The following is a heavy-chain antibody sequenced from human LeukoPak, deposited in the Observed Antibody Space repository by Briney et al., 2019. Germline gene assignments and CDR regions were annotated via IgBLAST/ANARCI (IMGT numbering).Heavy chain of an antibody. CDR2: IIPIFGTA. Sequence: ASVKVSCKASGGTFSSYAISWVRQAPGQGLEWMGGIIPIFGTANYAQKFQGRVTITADESTSTAYMELSSLRSEDTDVYYCARVEYYYGSGSYYNLLATTTPLNWFDPWGQGTLVTVS. CDR1: GGTFSSYA. D-gene: IGHD3-10*01. V-gene: IGHV1-69*13. J-gene: IGHJ5*02. CDR3: ARVEYYYGSGSYYNLLATTTPLNWFDP.